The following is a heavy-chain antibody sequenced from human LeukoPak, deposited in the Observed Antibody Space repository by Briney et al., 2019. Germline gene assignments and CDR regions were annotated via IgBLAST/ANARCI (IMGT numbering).Heavy chain of an antibody. V-gene: IGHV3-21*01. CDR3: ARDRARYCSGGSCYDDGNFDY. J-gene: IGHJ4*02. CDR1: GFTFSSYS. Sequence: PGGSLRLSCAASGFTFSSYSMNWVRQAPGKGLEWVSSISSSSSYIYYADSVKGRFTISRDNAKNSLYLQMNSLRAEDTAVYYCARDRARYCSGGSCYDDGNFDYWGQGTLVTVSS. CDR2: ISSSSSYI. D-gene: IGHD2-15*01.